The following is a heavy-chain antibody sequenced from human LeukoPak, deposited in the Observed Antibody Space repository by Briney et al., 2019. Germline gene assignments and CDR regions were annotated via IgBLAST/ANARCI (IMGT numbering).Heavy chain of an antibody. CDR1: GYTFSNYY. Sequence: ASVKVSCKASGYTFSNYYMHWVRQAPGQGLEWMGIINPSGGNTIYAQKFQGRVTMTRDTSTSTVYMVVSSLRSEDTAVYYCARGGWVPAAATDYWGQGTLVPVSS. V-gene: IGHV1-46*03. CDR3: ARGGWVPAAATDY. D-gene: IGHD6-13*01. J-gene: IGHJ4*02. CDR2: INPSGGNT.